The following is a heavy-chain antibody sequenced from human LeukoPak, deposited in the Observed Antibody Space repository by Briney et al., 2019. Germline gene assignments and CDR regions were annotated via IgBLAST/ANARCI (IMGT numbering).Heavy chain of an antibody. CDR2: INHSGST. Sequence: PSETLSLTCAVYGGSFSGYYWSWSRQPPGKGLEWIGEINHSGSTNYNLSLKSRVTISVDTSKNQFSLKLSSVTAADTAVYYCARIGYCSGGSCYSKSYFDYWGQGTLVTVSS. J-gene: IGHJ4*02. CDR3: ARIGYCSGGSCYSKSYFDY. CDR1: GGSFSGYY. D-gene: IGHD2-15*01. V-gene: IGHV4-34*01.